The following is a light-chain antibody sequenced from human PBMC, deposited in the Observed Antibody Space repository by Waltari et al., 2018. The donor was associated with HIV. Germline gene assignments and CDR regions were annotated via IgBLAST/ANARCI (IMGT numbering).Light chain of an antibody. J-gene: IGLJ3*02. V-gene: IGLV3-21*04. CDR2: DDN. CDR1: NIGSKS. CDR3: QVWDTTTDQWV. Sequence: SYVLTQPPSVSVDPGETARITCGGTNIGSKSVQWYQQKPGQAPVLVIYDDNDRPSGIPGRVAGSSSGNTATLTISRVEAGDEADYYCQVWDTTTDQWVFGGGTELAVL.